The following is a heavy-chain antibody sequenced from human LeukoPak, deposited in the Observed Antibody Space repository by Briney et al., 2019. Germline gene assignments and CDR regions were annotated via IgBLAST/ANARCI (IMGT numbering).Heavy chain of an antibody. Sequence: PGGSLRLSCAASGFTFSTSDMTWVRQAPGKGLEWVASSRVDNGGAYYGDSVKGRFTISRDNSQNTLDLQMNGLRAEDTAIYYCAKGSCGADVCFYFYYMHVWGKGTTVTVSS. CDR2: SRVDNGGA. V-gene: IGHV3-23*01. D-gene: IGHD2-21*02. CDR3: AKGSCGADVCFYFYYMHV. CDR1: GFTFSTSD. J-gene: IGHJ6*03.